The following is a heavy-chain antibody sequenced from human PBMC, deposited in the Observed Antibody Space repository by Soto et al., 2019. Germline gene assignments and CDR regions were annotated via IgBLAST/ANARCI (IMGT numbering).Heavy chain of an antibody. D-gene: IGHD3-10*01. CDR3: PSTMNWSDP. CDR1: GGSISSRDW. V-gene: IGHV4-4*02. CDR2: IYRSGST. Sequence: SETLSLTCTVSGGSISSRDWWSWVRQPPGKGLEWIGEIYRSGSTNYNPSLKSRVTISVDKSKNQFSLKLSSVTAADTAVYYCPSTMNWSDPRGQGTLVTVSS. J-gene: IGHJ5*02.